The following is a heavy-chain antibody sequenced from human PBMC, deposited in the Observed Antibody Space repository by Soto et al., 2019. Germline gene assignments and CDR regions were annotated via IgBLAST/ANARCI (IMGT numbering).Heavy chain of an antibody. V-gene: IGHV4-4*07. CDR1: RASSSSYF. D-gene: IGHD6-25*01. Sequence: SETLSLTCIVSRASSSSYFWNWIRQPAGKGLEWIGRVFGSGGTNYNPSLKSRVTMSIDTSNNSFSLKLTSVTAADTAVYFCATAAETTPGLFDSWGQGTLVTVSS. CDR2: VFGSGGT. CDR3: ATAAETTPGLFDS. J-gene: IGHJ4*02.